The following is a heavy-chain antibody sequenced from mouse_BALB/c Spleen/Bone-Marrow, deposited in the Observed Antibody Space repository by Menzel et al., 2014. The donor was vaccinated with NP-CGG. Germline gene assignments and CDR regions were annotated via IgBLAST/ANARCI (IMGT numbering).Heavy chain of an antibody. V-gene: IGHV1-4*01. D-gene: IGHD2-14*01. CDR1: GYTFTYYT. CDR3: ARGGTRYDFDY. J-gene: IGHJ2*01. Sequence: QAQLQQSGAEVARPGASVKMSCKASGYTFTYYTMQWVKQRTGQGLEWIGYINPSSGSANYNQNFKDKATLTADKSSSTAYMQLTSLTSEDSAVYYCARGGTRYDFDYWGQGTTLTVSS. CDR2: INPSSGSA.